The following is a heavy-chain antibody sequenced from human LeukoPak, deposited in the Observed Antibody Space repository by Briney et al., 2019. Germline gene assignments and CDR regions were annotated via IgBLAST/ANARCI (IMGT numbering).Heavy chain of an antibody. J-gene: IGHJ4*02. CDR2: MNPNSGNT. CDR1: GYTFTSYG. V-gene: IGHV1-8*01. D-gene: IGHD2-15*01. Sequence: ASVKVSCKASGYTFTSYGINWVRQATGQGLEWMGWMNPNSGNTGYAQKFQGRVTMTRNTSISTAYMELSSLRSEDTAVYYCARSGYCSGGSCFDFDYWGQGTLVTVSS. CDR3: ARSGYCSGGSCFDFDY.